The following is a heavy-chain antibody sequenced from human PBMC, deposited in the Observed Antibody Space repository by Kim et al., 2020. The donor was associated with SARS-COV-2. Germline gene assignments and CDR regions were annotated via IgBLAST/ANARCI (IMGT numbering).Heavy chain of an antibody. Sequence: ASVKVSCKASGYTFTSFDIVWVRQAPGQGLEWMGWMNPNSGNTGFAPKFKGRVTVTRDTSMSTAYLELSSLRSEDTAVYYCARATRNQLLSDYWGQGTLVTVSS. CDR1: GYTFTSFD. CDR2: MNPNSGNT. D-gene: IGHD2-2*01. V-gene: IGHV1-8*01. J-gene: IGHJ4*02. CDR3: ARATRNQLLSDY.